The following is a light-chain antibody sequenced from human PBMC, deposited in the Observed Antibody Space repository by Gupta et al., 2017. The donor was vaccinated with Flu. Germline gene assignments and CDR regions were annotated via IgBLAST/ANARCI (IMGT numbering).Light chain of an antibody. CDR3: QQDSSYPWT. J-gene: IGKJ1*01. Sequence: STLSASVGDRVTVTCRANESFSNWLAWFQQKPGTAPKSLIYRASRLESGVPSRFSGSGSGTEFTLTISSLQPDDFATYYCQQDSSYPWTFGQGTRVEIK. CDR2: RAS. V-gene: IGKV1-5*03. CDR1: ESFSNW.